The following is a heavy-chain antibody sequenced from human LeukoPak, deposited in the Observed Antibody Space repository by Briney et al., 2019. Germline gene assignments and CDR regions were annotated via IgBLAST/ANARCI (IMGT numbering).Heavy chain of an antibody. CDR2: INPSGGST. CDR1: GYTFTSYY. Sequence: ASVKVSCKASGYTFTSYYMHWVRQAPGQGLEWMGIINPSGGSTSYAQKLQGRVTMTTDTSTSTAYMELRSLRSDDTAVYYCARDVSPGDYWGQGTLVTVSS. V-gene: IGHV1-46*01. CDR3: ARDVSPGDY. J-gene: IGHJ4*02. D-gene: IGHD2-8*01.